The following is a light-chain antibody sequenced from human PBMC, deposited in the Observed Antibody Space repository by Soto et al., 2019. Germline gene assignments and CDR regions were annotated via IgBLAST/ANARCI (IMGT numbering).Light chain of an antibody. J-gene: IGKJ2*01. Sequence: DIQMTQSPSTLSVSVGDRVTITCRASQSVYTYLAWYQHKPGEAPNLLINRASNLRNGVPSRFSGSGSGTEFTLAISSLQPDDFATYYCQQYRDYPFTFGQGTK. CDR3: QQYRDYPFT. CDR2: RAS. CDR1: QSVYTY. V-gene: IGKV1-5*03.